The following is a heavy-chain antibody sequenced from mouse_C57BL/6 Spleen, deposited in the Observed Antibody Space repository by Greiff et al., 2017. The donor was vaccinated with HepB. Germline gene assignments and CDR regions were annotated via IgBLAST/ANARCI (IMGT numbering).Heavy chain of an antibody. CDR3: ARVERGYYFDY. Sequence: VQLKQSGPELVKPGASVKIPCKASGYTFTDYNMDWVKQSHGKSLEWIGDINPNNGGTIYNQKFKGKATLTVDKSSSTAYMELRSLTSEDTAVYYCARVERGYYFDYWGQGTTLTVSS. V-gene: IGHV1-18*01. CDR1: GYTFTDYN. J-gene: IGHJ2*01. CDR2: INPNNGGT.